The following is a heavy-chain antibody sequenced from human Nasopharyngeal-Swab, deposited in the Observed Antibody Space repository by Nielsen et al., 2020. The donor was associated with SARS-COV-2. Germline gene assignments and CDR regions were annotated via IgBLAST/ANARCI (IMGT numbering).Heavy chain of an antibody. CDR1: GIISPNTA. CDR2: ISYTGFSI. D-gene: IGHD3-16*01. J-gene: IGHJ3*01. V-gene: IGHV3-23*01. CDR3: AKDLSLSYDTDPSYYVFGGDAFDV. Sequence: GGSLRLSCEASGIISPNTAMTWVRQIPGKGLEWVSSISYTGFSIFYADSVKGRFTISRDNYRNTVYLQMNSLRVEDTAKYYCAKDLSLSYDTDPSYYVFGGDAFDVWGQGTMVTVSS.